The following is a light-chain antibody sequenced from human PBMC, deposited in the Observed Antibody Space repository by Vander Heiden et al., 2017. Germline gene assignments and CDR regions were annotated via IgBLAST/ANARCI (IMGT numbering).Light chain of an antibody. J-gene: IGLJ2*01. V-gene: IGLV3-19*01. Sequence: SSKLTHDPAVSVPLGQTVRTTCHRDRHRSQQSSWYQQKPGQAPALLMSGTNNQPSGIPDRFSGCSSGNTASFTITGAQAEDEADYYCYTRDSSSNPVVFGGGTKLTVL. CDR1: RHRSQQ. CDR2: GTN. CDR3: YTRDSSSNPVV.